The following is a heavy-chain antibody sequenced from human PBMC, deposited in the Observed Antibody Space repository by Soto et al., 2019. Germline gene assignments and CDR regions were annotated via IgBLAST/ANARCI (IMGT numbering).Heavy chain of an antibody. D-gene: IGHD2-21*01. CDR1: GYTFTSYG. J-gene: IGHJ4*02. Sequence: QVQLVPSGAEVKKTGASVTVSCKASGYTFTSYGLSWVRHAPRQGLERMGWISAYNGNTNYAQKLKGRVTMTTDTSTSTAYMELRSLRSDDTAVYYCAISLLVGCGLEGESDWGQGTLVTVSS. CDR2: ISAYNGNT. CDR3: AISLLVGCGLEGESD. V-gene: IGHV1-18*01.